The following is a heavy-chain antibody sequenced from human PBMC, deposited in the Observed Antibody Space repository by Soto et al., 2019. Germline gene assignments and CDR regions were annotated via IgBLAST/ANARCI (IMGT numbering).Heavy chain of an antibody. Sequence: PGGSLRLSCAASGFTFSNAWMSWVRQAPGKGLEWVGRIKSKTDGGTTDYAAPVKGRFTISRDDSKNTLYLQMNSLKTEDTAVYYCTTLRISWTQNIVGADYWGQGTLVTVSS. D-gene: IGHD1-26*01. CDR3: TTLRISWTQNIVGADY. J-gene: IGHJ4*02. CDR2: IKSKTDGGTT. V-gene: IGHV3-15*01. CDR1: GFTFSNAW.